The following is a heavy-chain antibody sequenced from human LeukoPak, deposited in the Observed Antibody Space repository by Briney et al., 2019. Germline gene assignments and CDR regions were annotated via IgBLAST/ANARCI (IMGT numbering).Heavy chain of an antibody. Sequence: GSLRLSCAASGFTFSRYWMHWVRQAPGKGLVWVSRINSDGSSTNYADSVKGRFTISRDNSKNTLYLQMNSLRAEDTAVYYCAKLRVVRGVFDYWGQGTLVTVSS. D-gene: IGHD3-10*01. CDR2: INSDGSST. V-gene: IGHV3-74*01. CDR3: AKLRVVRGVFDY. J-gene: IGHJ4*02. CDR1: GFTFSRYW.